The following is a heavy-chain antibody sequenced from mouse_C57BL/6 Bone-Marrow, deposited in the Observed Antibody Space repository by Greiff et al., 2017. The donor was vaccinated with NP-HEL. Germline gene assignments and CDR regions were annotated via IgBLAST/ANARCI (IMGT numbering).Heavy chain of an antibody. Sequence: EVHLVESGGGLVKPGGSLKLSCAASGFTFSSYTMSWVRQTPEKRLEWVATISGGGGNTYYPDSVKGRFTISRDNAKNTLYLQMSSLRSEDTALYYCARQFYDYDKYAMDYWGQGTSVTVSS. CDR3: ARQFYDYDKYAMDY. J-gene: IGHJ4*01. CDR2: ISGGGGNT. V-gene: IGHV5-9*01. CDR1: GFTFSSYT. D-gene: IGHD2-4*01.